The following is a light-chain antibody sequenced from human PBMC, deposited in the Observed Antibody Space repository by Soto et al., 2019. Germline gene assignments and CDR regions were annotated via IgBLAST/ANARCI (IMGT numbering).Light chain of an antibody. J-gene: IGKJ2*01. Sequence: EVVMTQSPATLSVSPGERATLSCRASPNLSRNFARYQQQPGQAHRLLIYGASTRATGIPARFSGSGSGTDFTLTISSLHSEDFAVYYCQHYDNWPHTFGQGTKLEIK. CDR3: QHYDNWPHT. V-gene: IGKV3-15*01. CDR2: GAS. CDR1: PNLSRN.